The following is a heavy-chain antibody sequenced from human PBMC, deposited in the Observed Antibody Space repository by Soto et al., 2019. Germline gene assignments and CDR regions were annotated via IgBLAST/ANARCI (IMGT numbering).Heavy chain of an antibody. V-gene: IGHV4-59*11. J-gene: IGHJ4*02. CDR2: LYYTGST. CDR3: ARGGSTGPSKALGLDH. CDR1: GGSISSHY. D-gene: IGHD2-21*01. Sequence: SETLPLTCTVSGGSISSHYWSWVRQPPGKGLEWIGYLYYTGSTNYNASLKSQVTMSLDTSKNQFSLMLTSVTAADTAVYYCARGGSTGPSKALGLDHWGQGIRVSVAS.